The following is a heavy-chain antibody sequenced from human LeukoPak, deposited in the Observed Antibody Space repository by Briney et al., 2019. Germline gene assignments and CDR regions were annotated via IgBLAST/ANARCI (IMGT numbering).Heavy chain of an antibody. D-gene: IGHD3-22*01. CDR2: IYYSGRT. J-gene: IGHJ3*02. V-gene: IGHV4-39*01. CDR3: ARLPYDYDSGVPRWAFDI. Sequence: SETLSLTCTVTGGSISSSYYWGWIRQPPGKGLEWIGTIYYSGRTYYNPSLKSRVTISVDTSKNQFSLKLSSVTAADTAVYYCARLPYDYDSGVPRWAFDIWGQGTMVTVSS. CDR1: GGSISSSYY.